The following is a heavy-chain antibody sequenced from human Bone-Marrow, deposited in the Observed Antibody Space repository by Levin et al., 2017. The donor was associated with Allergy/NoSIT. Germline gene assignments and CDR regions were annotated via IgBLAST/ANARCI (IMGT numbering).Heavy chain of an antibody. Sequence: PGGSLRLSCKASGSTFTAYAIHWVRQAPGQRLAWMGWVNAATGDTKYSQKFQGRVTITRDRSASIVYMELSSLRSEDTAVYYCARGVDTVMGSYYYYGMDVWGQGTTVTVSS. J-gene: IGHJ6*02. D-gene: IGHD5-18*01. V-gene: IGHV1-3*01. CDR1: GSTFTAYA. CDR3: ARGVDTVMGSYYYYGMDV. CDR2: VNAATGDT.